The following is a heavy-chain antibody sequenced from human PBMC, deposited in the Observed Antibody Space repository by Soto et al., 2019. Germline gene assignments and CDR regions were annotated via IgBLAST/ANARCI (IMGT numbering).Heavy chain of an antibody. CDR2: ISYDGSNK. Sequence: GGSLRLSCAASGFTFSSYGMHWVRQAPGKGLEWVAVISYDGSNKYYADSVKGRFTISRDNSKNTLYLQMNSLRAEDTAVYYCAKEPMDLYYYYGMEVRGQGTTVTVPS. CDR3: AKEPMDLYYYYGMEV. J-gene: IGHJ6*02. CDR1: GFTFSSYG. V-gene: IGHV3-30*18.